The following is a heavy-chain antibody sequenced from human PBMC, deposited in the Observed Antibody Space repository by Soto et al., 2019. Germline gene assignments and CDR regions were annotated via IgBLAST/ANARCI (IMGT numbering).Heavy chain of an antibody. CDR3: ARTARLGTSTTLLFDY. Sequence: PSETLSLTCTVSGGSISSSSYYWGWIRQPPGKGLEWIGSIYYSGSTYYNPSLKSRVTISVDTSKNQFSLKLSSVTAADTAVYYCARTARLGTSTTLLFDYWSQGTLVTVSS. D-gene: IGHD1-26*01. CDR2: IYYSGST. CDR1: GGSISSSSYY. V-gene: IGHV4-39*01. J-gene: IGHJ4*02.